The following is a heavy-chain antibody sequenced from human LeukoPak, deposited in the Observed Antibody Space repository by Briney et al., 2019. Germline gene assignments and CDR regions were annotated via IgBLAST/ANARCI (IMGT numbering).Heavy chain of an antibody. D-gene: IGHD3-10*01. J-gene: IGHJ4*02. Sequence: GASVKVSCKASGYTFTSYGISWVRQAPGQGLEWMGGIIPIFGTANYAQKLQGRVTITADESTSTAYMELSSLRSEETAVYYCARGGGGGYYGSGSYYFFDYWGQGTLVTVSS. CDR2: IIPIFGTA. CDR3: ARGGGGGYYGSGSYYFFDY. V-gene: IGHV1-69*13. CDR1: GYTFTSYG.